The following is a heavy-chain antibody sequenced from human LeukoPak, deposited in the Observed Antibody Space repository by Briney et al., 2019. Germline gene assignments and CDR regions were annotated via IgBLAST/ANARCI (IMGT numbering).Heavy chain of an antibody. J-gene: IGHJ4*02. V-gene: IGHV3-7*03. CDR1: GFTFSSYW. Sequence: GGSLRLYCAASGFTFSSYWMGWVRQAQGKGLEWVANIKQDGSEKYYVDSVKGRFTISRDNAKISLYLQMNSLRVEDTAVYYCARDRSRWYYWGQGTLVTVSS. CDR2: IKQDGSEK. D-gene: IGHD4-23*01. CDR3: ARDRSRWYY.